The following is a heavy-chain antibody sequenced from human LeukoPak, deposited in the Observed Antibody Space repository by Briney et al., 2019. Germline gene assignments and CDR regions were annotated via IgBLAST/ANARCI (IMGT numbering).Heavy chain of an antibody. V-gene: IGHV3-30*18. D-gene: IGHD3-9*01. J-gene: IGHJ3*02. CDR3: AKLIIRYIGRPGAFDI. CDR1: GFTFSTFG. Sequence: GGSLRLSCAASGFTFSTFGMHWVRQAPGKGLEWVAVISYDGDNTYYADSVKGRFTISRDNSKNTLYLQMNSLRAEDTAVYYCAKLIIRYIGRPGAFDIWGQGTMVTVSS. CDR2: ISYDGDNT.